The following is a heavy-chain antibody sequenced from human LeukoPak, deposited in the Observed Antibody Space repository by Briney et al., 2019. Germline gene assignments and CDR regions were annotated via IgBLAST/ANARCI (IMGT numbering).Heavy chain of an antibody. CDR1: GCIFTGYY. CDR2: ITPNSGGT. D-gene: IGHD3-10*01. Sequence: SVTVSCKCCGCIFTGYYMHSLRQARGQGVEWMGLITPNSGGTNYAQKFQGRVTMTRDTSISTAYMELCRLRSDDTAVYYCARDLELWIGETLPTPAWFDPWGQGTLVTVSS. V-gene: IGHV1-2*06. CDR3: ARDLELWIGETLPTPAWFDP. J-gene: IGHJ5*02.